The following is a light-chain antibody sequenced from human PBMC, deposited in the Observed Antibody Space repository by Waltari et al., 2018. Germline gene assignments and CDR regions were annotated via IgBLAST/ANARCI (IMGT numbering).Light chain of an antibody. J-gene: IGKJ1*01. CDR3: QQYNSYSWT. CDR1: QSISSW. CDR2: KAS. V-gene: IGKV1-5*03. Sequence: DIQMTQSPSTLSASVGDRVTITCRARQSISSWLAWYQQKPGKAPKLLIYKASSLESGVPSRCSGSGSGTEFTLTISSLQPDDFATYYCQQYNSYSWTFGQGTKVEIK.